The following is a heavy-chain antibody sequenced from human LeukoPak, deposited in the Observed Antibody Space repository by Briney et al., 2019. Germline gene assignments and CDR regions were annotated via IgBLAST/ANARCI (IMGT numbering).Heavy chain of an antibody. V-gene: IGHV3-33*01. D-gene: IGHD3-22*01. J-gene: IGHJ4*02. CDR2: IWYDGSNK. CDR3: ARAEYYYDSSGTLRPYYFDY. Sequence: GGSLRLSCAASGLTFSSYGMHWVRQAPGKGLEWVAVIWYDGSNKYYADSVKGRFTISRDNSKNTLYLQMNSLRAEDTAVYYCARAEYYYDSSGTLRPYYFDYWGQGTLVTVSS. CDR1: GLTFSSYG.